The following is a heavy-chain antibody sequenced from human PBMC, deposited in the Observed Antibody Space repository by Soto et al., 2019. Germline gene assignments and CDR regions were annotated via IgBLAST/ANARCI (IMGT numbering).Heavy chain of an antibody. CDR3: ARGGIVGASPPFDY. J-gene: IGHJ4*02. CDR2: IYYSGST. D-gene: IGHD1-26*01. Sequence: QVQLQASGPGLVKPSETLSLTCTVSGGSISSYYWSWIRQPPGKGLEWIGYIYYSGSTNYNPSLKSRVTISVDTSKNQFSLKLSSVTAADTAVYYCARGGIVGASPPFDYWGQGTLVTVSS. V-gene: IGHV4-59*01. CDR1: GGSISSYY.